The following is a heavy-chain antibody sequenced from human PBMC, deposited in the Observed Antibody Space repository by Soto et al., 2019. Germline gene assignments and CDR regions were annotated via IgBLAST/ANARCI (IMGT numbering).Heavy chain of an antibody. CDR3: ARVSSYGLNDYYRMAV. D-gene: IGHD5-18*01. CDR1: GYTFTGYY. J-gene: IGHJ6*02. CDR2: INPNSGGT. Sequence: GASVKVSFKASGYTFTGYYMHWVRQAPGQGLEWMGWINPNSGGTNYAQKFQGWVTMTRDTSISTAYMELSRLRSDDTAVYYCARVSSYGLNDYYRMAVWGQGTTVTVSS. V-gene: IGHV1-2*04.